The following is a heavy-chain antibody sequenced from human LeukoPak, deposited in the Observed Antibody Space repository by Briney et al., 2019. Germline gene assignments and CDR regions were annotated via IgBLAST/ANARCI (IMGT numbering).Heavy chain of an antibody. J-gene: IGHJ4*02. D-gene: IGHD3-22*01. CDR1: GGSFSGYY. CDR2: INHSGST. Sequence: SETLSLTCAVYGGSFSGYYWSWIRQPPGKGLEWIGEINHSGSTNYNPSLKSRVTISVDTSKNQFSLKLSSVTAADTAVYYCARVSPDYYDSSDYYHYFEYWGQGTLVTVSS. CDR3: ARVSPDYYDSSDYYHYFEY. V-gene: IGHV4-34*01.